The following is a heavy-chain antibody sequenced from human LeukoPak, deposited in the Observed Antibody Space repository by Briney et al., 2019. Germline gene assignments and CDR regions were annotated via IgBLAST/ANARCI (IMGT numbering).Heavy chain of an antibody. CDR1: GGTFSSYA. V-gene: IGHV1-69*06. CDR2: IIPIFGTA. CDR3: ARREGSGWYYFDY. D-gene: IGHD6-13*01. Sequence: SVKVSCKASGGTFSSYAISWVRQAPGQGLEWMGGIIPIFGTANYAQKFQGRVTITADKSTSTAYMELSSLRSEDTAVYYCARREGSGWYYFDYWGQGTLVTVSS. J-gene: IGHJ4*02.